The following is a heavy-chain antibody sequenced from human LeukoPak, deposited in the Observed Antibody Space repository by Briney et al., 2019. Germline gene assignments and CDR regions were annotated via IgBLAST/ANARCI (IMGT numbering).Heavy chain of an antibody. CDR1: GFTSTNFA. CDR2: VIVGSGAT. CDR3: AADLSNPRMGASYLDS. V-gene: IGHV1-58*01. Sequence: ASVKVSCKASGFTSTNFAVQWVRQARGQRLEWIGWVIVGSGATKCAQDFQERVTITRDLSTSTLYMELRSLTSEDTAVYYCAADLSNPRMGASYLDSWGQGTLVTVSS. D-gene: IGHD3-16*01. J-gene: IGHJ4*02.